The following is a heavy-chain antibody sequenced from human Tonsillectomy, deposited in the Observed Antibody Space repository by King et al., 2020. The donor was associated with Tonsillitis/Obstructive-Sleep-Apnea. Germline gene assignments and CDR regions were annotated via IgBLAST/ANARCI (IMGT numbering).Heavy chain of an antibody. CDR1: GFTFSEYG. CDR3: ARERRMKYYMDV. CDR2: ISRDGSSK. J-gene: IGHJ6*03. V-gene: IGHV3-30*03. D-gene: IGHD2/OR15-2a*01. Sequence: VQLVESGGGVVQPGRSLRLSCAASGFTFSEYGMYWVRQAPGKGLDWVAAISRDGSSKFYSDSVRGRFDISRVNSKSTLYLQLNSVTSGETALYYCARERRMKYYMDVWGKGTTVTVSS.